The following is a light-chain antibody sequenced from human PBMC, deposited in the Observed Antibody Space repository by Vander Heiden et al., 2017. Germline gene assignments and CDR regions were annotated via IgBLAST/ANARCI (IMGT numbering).Light chain of an antibody. V-gene: IGKV1-5*01. Sequence: DIQMTQSPSTLSASVVDRVTITCRASQSISTWLAWYKQQTAKAPKLLIYDASSWEGGVASRFSSSGYGKEFTLTLSSRQPDDFAYYYCQQNKSYSPWTFGQGTKVEIK. CDR1: QSISTW. CDR3: QQNKSYSPWT. J-gene: IGKJ1*01. CDR2: DAS.